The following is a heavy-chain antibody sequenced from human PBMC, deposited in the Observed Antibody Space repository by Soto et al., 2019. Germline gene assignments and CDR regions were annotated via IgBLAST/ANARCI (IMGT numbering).Heavy chain of an antibody. CDR3: ARGGGIVGASASIDY. J-gene: IGHJ4*02. Sequence: QVQLQESGPGLVKPSQTLSLTCTVSGGSISSGDYYWSWIHQPPGKGLEWIGYIYYSGSTYYNPSLKSRVTISVDTSKNQFSLKLSSVTAADTAVYYCARGGGIVGASASIDYWGQGTLVTVSS. D-gene: IGHD1-26*01. V-gene: IGHV4-30-4*01. CDR1: GGSISSGDYY. CDR2: IYYSGST.